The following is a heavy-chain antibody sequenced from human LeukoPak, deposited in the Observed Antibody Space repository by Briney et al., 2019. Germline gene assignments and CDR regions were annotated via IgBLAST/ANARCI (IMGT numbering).Heavy chain of an antibody. V-gene: IGHV4-39*07. CDR1: GSSMRSGGYY. Sequence: SETLSLTCSVSGSSMRSGGYYWLWIRQPPGRELEWIGSIYYYNPTVESRVTLSLDTSNNQFSLELTAVTAADTALYYCARRGQQLPGDAFDVWGQGTMVTVSS. CDR3: ARRGQQLPGDAFDV. J-gene: IGHJ3*01. CDR2: IY. D-gene: IGHD6-13*01.